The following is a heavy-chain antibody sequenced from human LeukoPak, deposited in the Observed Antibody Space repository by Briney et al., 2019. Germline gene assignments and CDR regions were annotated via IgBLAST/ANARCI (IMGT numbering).Heavy chain of an antibody. CDR3: AKEFAVGYCSSTGCTPNGLDP. J-gene: IGHJ5*02. Sequence: PGRSLRLSCAASGFTFSSYGMHWVRQAPGKGLEWVAVISYDGSNKYYADSVKGRFTTSRDNSKNTLYLQMNSLRAEDTAVYYCAKEFAVGYCSSTGCTPNGLDPWGQGTLVTVSS. D-gene: IGHD2-2*03. CDR2: ISYDGSNK. V-gene: IGHV3-30*18. CDR1: GFTFSSYG.